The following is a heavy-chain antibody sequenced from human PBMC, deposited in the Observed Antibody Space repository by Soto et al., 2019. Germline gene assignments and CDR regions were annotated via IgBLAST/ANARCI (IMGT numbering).Heavy chain of an antibody. V-gene: IGHV1-69*13. J-gene: IGHJ4*02. CDR3: ASARRGPGGWQYFVI. CDR2: IIPIFVTA. D-gene: IGHD6-19*01. Sequence: SVKVYCKASGGTFSSYAISWGRQAPGQGLEWKGGIIPIFVTADYAQKCQGGVTTTADEITSTAYMELSRLMSEEMAVFYGASARRGPGGWQYFVIWDQGTVVPVAS. CDR1: GGTFSSYA.